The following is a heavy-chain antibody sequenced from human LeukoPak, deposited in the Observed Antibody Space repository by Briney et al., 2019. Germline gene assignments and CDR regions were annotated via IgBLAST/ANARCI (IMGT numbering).Heavy chain of an antibody. Sequence: SETLPLTCAVYGGSFSGYYWSWIRQPPGKGLEWIGEINHSGSTKYNPSLKSRVTISVDTSKNQFSLKLSSVTAADTAVYYCARDDSVVGTAYDYWGQGTLVTVSS. CDR1: GGSFSGYY. V-gene: IGHV4-34*01. CDR2: INHSGST. CDR3: ARDDSVVGTAYDY. D-gene: IGHD6-19*01. J-gene: IGHJ4*02.